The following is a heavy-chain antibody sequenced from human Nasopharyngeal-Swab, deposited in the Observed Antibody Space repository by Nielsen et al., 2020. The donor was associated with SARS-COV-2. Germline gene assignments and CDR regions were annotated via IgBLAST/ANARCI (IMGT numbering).Heavy chain of an antibody. CDR3: AKDGNSTPTY. CDR1: GLTFSTYA. D-gene: IGHD4-23*01. V-gene: IGHV3-23*01. CDR2: ISGRGTDT. J-gene: IGHJ4*02. Sequence: GESLKISCSVSGLTFSTYAMSWVRQAPGQGLEWVSAISGRGTDTYYADSVKGRFTISRDNSKNTVFLQMNSLRADDTAVYYCAKDGNSTPTYWGQGTLVSVSS.